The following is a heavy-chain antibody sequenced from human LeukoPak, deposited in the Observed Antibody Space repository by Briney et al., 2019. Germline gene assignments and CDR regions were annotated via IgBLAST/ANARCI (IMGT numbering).Heavy chain of an antibody. J-gene: IGHJ5*02. Sequence: GASVKVSCKASGYTFTSYGISWVRQAPGQGLEWMGWISAYNGNTNYAQKLQGRVTMTTDTSTSTAYMELRSLRSDDAAVYYCARVFPRFFWSGYFGWFDPWGQGTLVTVSS. CDR1: GYTFTSYG. V-gene: IGHV1-18*01. D-gene: IGHD3-3*01. CDR3: ARVFPRFFWSGYFGWFDP. CDR2: ISAYNGNT.